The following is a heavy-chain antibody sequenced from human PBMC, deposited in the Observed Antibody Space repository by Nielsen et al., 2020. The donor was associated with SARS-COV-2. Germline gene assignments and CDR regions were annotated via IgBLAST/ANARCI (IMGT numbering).Heavy chain of an antibody. D-gene: IGHD6-13*01. Sequence: GGSLRLSCAASAFSFMSFGMHWVRQAPGKGLEWVAVVSQDGYDKYYADSVKGRFTISRDNSKNTLYLQMNSLRDEDTAVYYCARRQQLTDFDYWGQGTLVTVSS. J-gene: IGHJ4*01. CDR2: VSQDGYDK. V-gene: IGHV3-30*03. CDR1: AFSFMSFG. CDR3: ARRQQLTDFDY.